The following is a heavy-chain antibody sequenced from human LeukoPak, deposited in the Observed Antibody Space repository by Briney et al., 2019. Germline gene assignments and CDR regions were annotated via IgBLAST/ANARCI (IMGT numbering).Heavy chain of an antibody. Sequence: SETLSLTCTVSGGSISSYYWSWIRQPPRKGLEWIGYIYYSGSTNYNPSLKSRVTISVDTSKNQFSLKLSSVTAADTAVYYCARLGRGQLTNAFDIWGQGTMVTVSS. CDR3: ARLGRGQLTNAFDI. J-gene: IGHJ3*02. CDR1: GGSISSYY. CDR2: IYYSGST. V-gene: IGHV4-59*01. D-gene: IGHD6-13*01.